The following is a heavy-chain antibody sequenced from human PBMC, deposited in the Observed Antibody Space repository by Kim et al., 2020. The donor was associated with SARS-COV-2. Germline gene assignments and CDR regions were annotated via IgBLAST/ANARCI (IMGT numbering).Heavy chain of an antibody. CDR1: GFTFSQYW. CDR2: IKPDGSEE. CDR3: ARRQPAANFDY. V-gene: IGHV3-7*03. Sequence: GGSLRLSCAASGFTFSQYWMSWVRQAPGKGLEWVANIKPDGSEENYVDSVKGRFTISRDNAKNSLYLQMNSLRAEDTAVYYGARRQPAANFDYWGQGTL. D-gene: IGHD2-2*01. J-gene: IGHJ4*02.